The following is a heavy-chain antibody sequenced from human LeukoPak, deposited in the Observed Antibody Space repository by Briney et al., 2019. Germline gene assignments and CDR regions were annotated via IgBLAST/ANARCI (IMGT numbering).Heavy chain of an antibody. CDR3: ARDPGYGSGWTHSYYGMDV. V-gene: IGHV1-18*01. J-gene: IGHJ6*02. D-gene: IGHD6-19*01. CDR1: GYTFTSYG. CDR2: ISTYNGNT. Sequence: GASVKVSCKASGYTFTSYGISWVRQAPGQGLQWMGWISTYNGNTNYAQKLQGRVTMTTDTSTGTAYMELRSLRSDDTAVYYCARDPGYGSGWTHSYYGMDVWGQGTTVTVSS.